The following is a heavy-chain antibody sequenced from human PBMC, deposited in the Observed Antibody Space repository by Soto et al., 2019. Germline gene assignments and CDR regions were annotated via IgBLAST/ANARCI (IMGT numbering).Heavy chain of an antibody. D-gene: IGHD3-3*01. CDR1: GFTFSSYA. J-gene: IGHJ1*01. V-gene: IGHV3-30-3*01. CDR2: ISYDGSNK. CDR3: ARDGVSYDFLSADPAEYFHH. Sequence: QVQLVESGVGVVKPGRSLRLSCAASGFTFSSYAMHWVRQATGKGLEWGAVISYDGSNKYYADSVKGRFTISRDNSKNTLYMQMNSLRAEDTAVYYCARDGVSYDFLSADPAEYFHHWGQGTLVTVFS.